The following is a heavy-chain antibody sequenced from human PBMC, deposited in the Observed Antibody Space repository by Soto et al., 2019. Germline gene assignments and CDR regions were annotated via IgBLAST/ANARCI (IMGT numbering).Heavy chain of an antibody. CDR3: ARPSGSYSYYYGMDV. CDR2: IYYSVST. J-gene: IGHJ6*02. CDR1: GASIRSFF. V-gene: IGHV4-59*01. D-gene: IGHD1-26*01. Sequence: ETLSLTCTVSGASIRSFFWTWIRQPPGRGLEWIGNIYYSVSTNYNPSLKNRVTMSVDTSKNQFSLMLTSVTAADTAVYYCARPSGSYSYYYGMDVWGQGTTVTVS.